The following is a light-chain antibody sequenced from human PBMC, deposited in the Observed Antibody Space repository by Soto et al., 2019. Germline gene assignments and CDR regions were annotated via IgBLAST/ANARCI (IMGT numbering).Light chain of an antibody. V-gene: IGKV3-20*01. CDR3: QQYGNSPRT. Sequence: PSRGTLYISLGAGSSHNSRASQSVSSSYLAWYQQKPGQAPRLLIYGASSRATGIPDRFSGSGSGTDFSLTISSLKPEDLVLYYCQQYGNSPRTFGQGTKVDI. CDR2: GAS. CDR1: QSVSSSY. J-gene: IGKJ1*01.